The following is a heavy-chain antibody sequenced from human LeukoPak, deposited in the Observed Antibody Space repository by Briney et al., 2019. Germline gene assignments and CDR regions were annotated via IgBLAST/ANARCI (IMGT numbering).Heavy chain of an antibody. V-gene: IGHV4-39*01. CDR2: IYYSGST. CDR1: GGSISSSSYY. J-gene: IGHJ4*02. CDR3: ARQIGPLGPFDY. D-gene: IGHD1-26*01. Sequence: SSDTLSLTCTVSGGSISSSSYYWGWIRQPPGKGLEWIGSIYYSGSTYYNPSLKSRVTISVDTSKNQFSLKLSSVTAADTAVYYCARQIGPLGPFDYWGQGTLVTVSS.